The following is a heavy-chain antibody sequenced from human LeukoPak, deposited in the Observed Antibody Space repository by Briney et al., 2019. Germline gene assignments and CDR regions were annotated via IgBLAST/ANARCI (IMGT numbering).Heavy chain of an antibody. Sequence: SETLSLTCAVYGGSFSGYYWSWIRQPPGKGLEWFGEINHSGSTNYNPSLKSRVTISVDTSKNQFSLKLSSVTAADTAVYYCARAYCSGGSCYRHNWFDPWGQGTLVTVSS. J-gene: IGHJ5*02. CDR3: ARAYCSGGSCYRHNWFDP. CDR2: INHSGST. D-gene: IGHD2-15*01. V-gene: IGHV4-34*01. CDR1: GGSFSGYY.